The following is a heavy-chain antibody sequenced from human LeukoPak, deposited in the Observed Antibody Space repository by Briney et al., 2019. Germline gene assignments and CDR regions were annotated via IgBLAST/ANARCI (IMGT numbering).Heavy chain of an antibody. CDR2: MNPNSGNT. J-gene: IGHJ4*02. V-gene: IGHV1-8*01. D-gene: IGHD6-13*01. Sequence: ASVTVSCTASGYTFTSYDSHWVRQAPGQGLEWMGWMNPNSGNTGYAQKFQGRVTMTRNTSISTAYMELSSLRFEDTAVYYCARVGGAPAVGTNDYWGQGTLVTVSS. CDR1: GYTFTSYD. CDR3: ARVGGAPAVGTNDY.